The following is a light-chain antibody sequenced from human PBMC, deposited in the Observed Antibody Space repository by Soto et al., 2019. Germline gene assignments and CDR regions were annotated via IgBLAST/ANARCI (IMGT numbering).Light chain of an antibody. V-gene: IGKV1-39*01. CDR3: KQTDSFPRT. Sequence: DIQMTQSPSSLSASVGDRVTITCRASQSISSYLNWYQHKPGKAPKLLIYAASSLQTGVPSRFSGSRSGTDFALTIRSLQRDDFATYYCKQTDSFPRTFGQGTKVDI. CDR2: AAS. J-gene: IGKJ1*01. CDR1: QSISSY.